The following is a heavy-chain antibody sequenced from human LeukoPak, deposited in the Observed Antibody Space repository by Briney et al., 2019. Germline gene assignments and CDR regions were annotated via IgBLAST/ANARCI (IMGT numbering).Heavy chain of an antibody. D-gene: IGHD5-18*01. V-gene: IGHV1-8*01. CDR3: ARRRGYSYSYYGEDY. J-gene: IGHJ4*02. Sequence: GASVKVSYKAAGYTFTSYDINWVRQATGQGLEWMGWMNPNSGNTGYAQKFQGRVTMTRNTSISTAYMELSSLRSEDTAVYYCARRRGYSYSYYGEDYWGQGTLVTVSS. CDR1: GYTFTSYD. CDR2: MNPNSGNT.